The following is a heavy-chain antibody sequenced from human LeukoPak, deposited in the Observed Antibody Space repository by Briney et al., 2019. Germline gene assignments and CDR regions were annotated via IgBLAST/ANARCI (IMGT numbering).Heavy chain of an antibody. V-gene: IGHV3-74*01. CDR2: INSDGSST. J-gene: IGHJ4*02. CDR1: GFTFSSYW. CDR3: ARVYGSGNPLDY. Sequence: GGSLRLSCAASGFTFSSYWMHWVRQAPGKGLVWVSRINSDGSSTSYADSVKGRITISRDNAKNTLYLQMNSLRAEDTAVYYCARVYGSGNPLDYWGQGTLVTVSS. D-gene: IGHD3-10*01.